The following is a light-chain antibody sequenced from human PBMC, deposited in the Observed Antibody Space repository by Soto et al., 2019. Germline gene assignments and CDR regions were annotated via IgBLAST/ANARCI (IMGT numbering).Light chain of an antibody. Sequence: DIQMTQSPSSLSASVGDRVTITCRASQSISNYLIWYQQKPGKAPKLLIYAASSLQSGVPSRFSGSGSGTDFTLTISSLQPEDFATYYCQQSYSAPRDTFGGGTKVEIK. J-gene: IGKJ4*01. V-gene: IGKV1-39*01. CDR2: AAS. CDR3: QQSYSAPRDT. CDR1: QSISNY.